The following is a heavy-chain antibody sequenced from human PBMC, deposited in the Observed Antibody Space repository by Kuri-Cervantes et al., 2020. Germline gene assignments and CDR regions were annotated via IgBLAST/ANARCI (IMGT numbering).Heavy chain of an antibody. V-gene: IGHV3-9*01. Sequence: GGSLRLSCAASGFTFDDYAMHWVRQAPGKGLEWVSGISWDSGSTIYYADSVKGRFTISRDNAKNSLYLQMNSLRAEDTAVYYCARVAVEYSSGWYDNYYYGMDVWGQGTTVTVSS. D-gene: IGHD6-19*01. CDR2: ISWDSGSTI. CDR1: GFTFDDYA. J-gene: IGHJ6*02. CDR3: ARVAVEYSSGWYDNYYYGMDV.